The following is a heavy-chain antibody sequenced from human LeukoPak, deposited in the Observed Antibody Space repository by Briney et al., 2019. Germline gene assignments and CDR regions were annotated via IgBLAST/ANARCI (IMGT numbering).Heavy chain of an antibody. CDR1: GFTFSSYS. J-gene: IGHJ4*02. CDR3: ARDGIAARRFDY. CDR2: IRYDGSNK. Sequence: PGGSLRLSCAASGFTFSSYSMNWVRQAPGKGLEWVAFIRYDGSNKYYADSVKGRFTISRDNSKNTLYLQMNSLRAEDTAVYYCARDGIAARRFDYWGQGTLVTVSS. V-gene: IGHV3-30*02. D-gene: IGHD6-6*01.